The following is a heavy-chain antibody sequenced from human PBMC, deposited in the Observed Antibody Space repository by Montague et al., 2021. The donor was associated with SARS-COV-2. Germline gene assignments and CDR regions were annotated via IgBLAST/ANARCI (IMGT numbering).Heavy chain of an antibody. D-gene: IGHD1-1*01. J-gene: IGHJ2*01. CDR1: SASISNDIYY. Sequence: SETLSLTCTVSSASISNDIYYWGWIRQPPGKGPEWIGGSRYGGTSYYNPSLKSQVTISIDTSKNQCSLTMTAVTAADTAVYFCARQDIQLRFDLWGRGTLVTVSS. CDR3: ARQDIQLRFDL. V-gene: IGHV4-39*01. CDR2: SRYGGTS.